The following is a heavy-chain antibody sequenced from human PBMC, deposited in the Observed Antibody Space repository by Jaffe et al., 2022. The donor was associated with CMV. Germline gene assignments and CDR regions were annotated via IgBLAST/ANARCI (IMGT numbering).Heavy chain of an antibody. CDR2: INHSGST. D-gene: IGHD3-10*01. CDR1: GGSFSGYY. J-gene: IGHJ4*02. V-gene: IGHV4-34*01. CDR3: ARGLRRRGYYGSGSYSPGNDY. Sequence: QVQLQQWGAGLLKPSETLSLTCAVYGGSFSGYYWSWIRQPPGKGLEWIGEINHSGSTNYNPSLKSRVTISVDTSKNQFSLKLSSVTAADTAVYYCARGLRRRGYYGSGSYSPGNDYWGQGTLVTVSS.